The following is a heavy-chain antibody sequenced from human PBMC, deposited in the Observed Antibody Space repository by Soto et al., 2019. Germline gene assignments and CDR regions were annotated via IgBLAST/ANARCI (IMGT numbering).Heavy chain of an antibody. D-gene: IGHD6-19*01. Sequence: GGSLRLSCATSGFTFKTYVMTWVRQAPGKGLEWVSAISGSGGSTFYADSVKGRFTVSRDNSKNMVYLQMNSLRAEDTAVYYCAKGGWLDNWGQGAQVTVSS. J-gene: IGHJ4*02. CDR2: ISGSGGST. V-gene: IGHV3-23*01. CDR1: GFTFKTYV. CDR3: AKGGWLDN.